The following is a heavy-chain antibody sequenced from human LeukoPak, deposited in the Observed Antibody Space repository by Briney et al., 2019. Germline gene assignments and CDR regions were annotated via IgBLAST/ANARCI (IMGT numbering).Heavy chain of an antibody. CDR1: GLTLSSDG. V-gene: IGHV3-7*01. J-gene: IGHJ4*02. Sequence: GGSLRLSCVASGLTLSSDGMSWVRQVPGKGLEWVANIKQDGREKYYADSVKGRFTISRDNAKNSLYLQMNSLRAEDTAVYYCATSLAGGDYWGQGTLVTVSS. CDR2: IKQDGREK. CDR3: ATSLAGGDY. D-gene: IGHD3-16*01.